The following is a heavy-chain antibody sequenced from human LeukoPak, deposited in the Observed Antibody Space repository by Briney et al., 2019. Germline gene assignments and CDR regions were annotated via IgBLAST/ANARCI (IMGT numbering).Heavy chain of an antibody. V-gene: IGHV3-30*04. D-gene: IGHD6-13*01. J-gene: IGHJ5*02. CDR2: ISYDGSNK. CDR1: GFTFSGSA. Sequence: PGGSLRLSCAASGFTFSGSAMHWVRQAPGKGLGWVAVISYDGSNKYYADSVKGRFTISRDNSKNTLYLQMNSLRAEDTAVYYCAKDAPYIAAAGDNWFDPWGQGTLVTVSS. CDR3: AKDAPYIAAAGDNWFDP.